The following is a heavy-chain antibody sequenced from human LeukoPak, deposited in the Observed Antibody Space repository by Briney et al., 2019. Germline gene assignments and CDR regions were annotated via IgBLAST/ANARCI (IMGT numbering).Heavy chain of an antibody. V-gene: IGHV4-34*01. CDR1: GGSFSGYY. J-gene: IGHJ4*02. CDR2: INHSGST. CDR3: ARPRGSDILTGYYGY. Sequence: KPSETLSLTCAVYGGSFSGYYWSWIRQPPGKGLEWIGEINHSGSTNYNPSLKSRVTISVDTSKNQFSLKLSSVTAADTAVYYCARPRGSDILTGYYGYWGQGTLVTVSS. D-gene: IGHD3-9*01.